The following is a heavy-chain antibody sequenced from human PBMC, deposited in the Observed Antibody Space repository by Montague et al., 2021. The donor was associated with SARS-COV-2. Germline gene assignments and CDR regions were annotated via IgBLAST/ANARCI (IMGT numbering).Heavy chain of an antibody. CDR3: ARGGTYYDFWSGYRNYYYGMDV. J-gene: IGHJ6*02. CDR1: GFIFSEYY. D-gene: IGHD3-3*01. Sequence: SLRLSCASSGFIFSEYYMAWIRQAPGKGLEWISYINDAGTSIDSSDSLKGRFTISRDNTQNTLFLQMNSLRVEDTAIYYCARGGTYYDFWSGYRNYYYGMDVWGQGTTVTVSS. CDR2: INDAGTSI. V-gene: IGHV3-11*01.